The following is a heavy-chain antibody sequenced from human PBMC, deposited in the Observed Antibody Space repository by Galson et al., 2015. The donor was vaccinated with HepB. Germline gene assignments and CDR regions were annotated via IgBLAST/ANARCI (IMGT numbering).Heavy chain of an antibody. V-gene: IGHV1-69*06. D-gene: IGHD4-17*01. CDR3: ATRTTATTVTTSYFDL. J-gene: IGHJ2*01. CDR1: GGTFSSYA. Sequence: SVKVSCKASGGTFSSYAISWVRQAPGQGLEWMGGIIPIFGTANYAQKFQGRVTITADKSTSTAYMELSSLRSEDTAVYHCATRTTATTVTTSYFDLWGRGTLVTVSS. CDR2: IIPIFGTA.